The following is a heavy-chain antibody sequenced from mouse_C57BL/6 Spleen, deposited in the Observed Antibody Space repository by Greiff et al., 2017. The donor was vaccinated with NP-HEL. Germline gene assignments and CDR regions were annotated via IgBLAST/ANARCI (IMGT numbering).Heavy chain of an antibody. CDR1: GFNIKDYY. V-gene: IGHV14-1*01. Sequence: EVQLQQSGAELVRPGASVKLSCTASGFNIKDYYMHWVKQRPEQSLEWIGRIDPEDGDTGYAPKFQGKATMTADPSSNTAYLQLSSLTSEETAVYYGTKSLRFFYGSSLFDYWGQGTTLTVSS. J-gene: IGHJ2*01. CDR3: TKSLRFFYGSSLFDY. D-gene: IGHD1-1*01. CDR2: IDPEDGDT.